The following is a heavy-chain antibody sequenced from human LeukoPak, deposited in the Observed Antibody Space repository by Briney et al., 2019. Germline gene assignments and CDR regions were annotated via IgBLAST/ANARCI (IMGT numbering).Heavy chain of an antibody. CDR3: ARGSSGWDEYFPH. CDR2: IYHSGST. CDR1: GGSISSGGYS. V-gene: IGHV4-30-2*03. Sequence: SETLSLTCAVSGGSISSGGYSWSWIRQPPGKGLEWIGSIYHSGSTYYNPSLKSRVTISVDTSKNQFSLKLSSVTAADTAVYYCARGSSGWDEYFPHWGQGTLVTVSS. D-gene: IGHD6-19*01. J-gene: IGHJ1*01.